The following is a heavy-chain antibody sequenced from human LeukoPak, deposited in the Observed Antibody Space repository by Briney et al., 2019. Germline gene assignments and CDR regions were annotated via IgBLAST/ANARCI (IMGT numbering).Heavy chain of an antibody. Sequence: PSQTLSFTCTVSGGSISSGDYYWSWIRQPPGKGLEWIGYIYYSGSTYYNPSLKSRVTISVDTSKNQFSLKLSSVTAADTAVYYCAREVILSGYYSFDYWGQGTLVTVSS. CDR3: AREVILSGYYSFDY. CDR2: IYYSGST. V-gene: IGHV4-30-4*01. J-gene: IGHJ4*02. D-gene: IGHD3-9*01. CDR1: GGSISSGDYY.